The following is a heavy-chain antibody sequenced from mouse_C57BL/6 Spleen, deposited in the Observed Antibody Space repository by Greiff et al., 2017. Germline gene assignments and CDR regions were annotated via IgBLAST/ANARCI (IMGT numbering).Heavy chain of an antibody. Sequence: QVQLKQPGAELVKPGASVKLSCKASGYTFTSYWMHWVKQRPGPGLEWIGIIHPNSGSTNYNEKFKSKATLTVDKSSSTAYMQLSSLTSEDSAVYYCAREDYGSRSWFAYWGQGTLVTVSA. CDR2: IHPNSGST. CDR1: GYTFTSYW. D-gene: IGHD1-1*01. CDR3: AREDYGSRSWFAY. J-gene: IGHJ3*01. V-gene: IGHV1-64*01.